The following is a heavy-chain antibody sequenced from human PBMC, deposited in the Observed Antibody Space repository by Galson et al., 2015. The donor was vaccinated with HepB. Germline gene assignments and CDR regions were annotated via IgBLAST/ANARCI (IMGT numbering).Heavy chain of an antibody. D-gene: IGHD3-22*01. CDR3: ARGRYYYDSSGLSY. CDR1: GGTFSSYA. CDR2: IIPIFGTA. V-gene: IGHV1-69*06. Sequence: SVKVSCKASGGTFSSYAISWVRQAPGQGLEWMGGIIPIFGTANYAQKFQGRVTITADKSTSTAYMELSSLRSEDTAVYYCARGRYYYDSSGLSYWGQGTLVTVSS. J-gene: IGHJ4*02.